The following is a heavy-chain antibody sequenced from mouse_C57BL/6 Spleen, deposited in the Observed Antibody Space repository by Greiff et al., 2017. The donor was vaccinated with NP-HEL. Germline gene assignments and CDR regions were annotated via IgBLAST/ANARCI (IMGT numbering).Heavy chain of an antibody. Sequence: VHVKQSGPELVKPGASVKISCKASGYSFTGYYMNWVKQSPEKSLEWIGEINPSTGGTTYNQKFKAKATLTVDKSSSTAYMQLKSLTSEDSAVYYCARPNGGDFDYWGQGTTLTVSS. V-gene: IGHV1-42*01. CDR3: ARPNGGDFDY. CDR2: INPSTGGT. CDR1: GYSFTGYY. J-gene: IGHJ2*01.